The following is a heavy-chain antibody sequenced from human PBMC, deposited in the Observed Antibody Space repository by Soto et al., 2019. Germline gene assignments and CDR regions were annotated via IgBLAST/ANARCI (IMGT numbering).Heavy chain of an antibody. D-gene: IGHD4-17*01. J-gene: IGHJ6*02. CDR2: ISNGGSFI. CDR1: GFTFSDYY. Sequence: GGSLRLSCAASGFTFSDYYMSWIRQAPGKGLEYISYISNGGSFIYYADSVKGRFTISRDTAKNSLYLQMNSLRAEDTALYYCARDTRDYGEIGTLYYYYGMDVWGQGTTVTVSS. V-gene: IGHV3-11*01. CDR3: ARDTRDYGEIGTLYYYYGMDV.